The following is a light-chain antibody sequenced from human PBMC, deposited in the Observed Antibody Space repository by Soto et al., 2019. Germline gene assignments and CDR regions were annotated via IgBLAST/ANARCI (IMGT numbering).Light chain of an antibody. CDR1: QSISTW. CDR3: QQYYSYPYT. Sequence: DIQMTQSPSTLSASVGDRITITCRASQSISTWLAWYQQKPGKAPKLLIYDASSLESGVPSRISGSGSGTEFILTISSLQPDDFATYYCQQYYSYPYTFGQGTKLEIK. V-gene: IGKV1-5*01. J-gene: IGKJ2*01. CDR2: DAS.